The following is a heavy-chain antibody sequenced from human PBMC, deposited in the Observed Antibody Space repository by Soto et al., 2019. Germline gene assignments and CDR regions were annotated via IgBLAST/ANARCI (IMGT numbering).Heavy chain of an antibody. CDR2: IIPIFGTA. D-gene: IGHD6-6*01. Sequence: QVQLVQSGAEVKKPGSSVKVSCKASGGTFSSYAISWVRQAPGQGLEWMGGIIPIFGTANYAQKFQGRVTITADKSTSTAYMELSRLRCEDTAVYYYARGVEKLVGRSLYYGMDVWGQGTTVTVSS. CDR1: GGTFSSYA. J-gene: IGHJ6*02. CDR3: ARGVEKLVGRSLYYGMDV. V-gene: IGHV1-69*06.